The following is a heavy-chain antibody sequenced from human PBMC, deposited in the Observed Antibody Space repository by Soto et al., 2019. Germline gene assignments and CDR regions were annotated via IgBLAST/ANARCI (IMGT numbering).Heavy chain of an antibody. Sequence: GGSLRLSCAASGFTFSIYGMQWVRHAPGKGLEWVAVISYDGSNKYYADSVKGRFTISRDNSKNTLYLQMNSLRAEDTAVYYCAKDMGIVVVITLYGMDVWGQGTTVTVSS. D-gene: IGHD3-22*01. CDR3: AKDMGIVVVITLYGMDV. CDR2: ISYDGSNK. V-gene: IGHV3-30*18. CDR1: GFTFSIYG. J-gene: IGHJ6*02.